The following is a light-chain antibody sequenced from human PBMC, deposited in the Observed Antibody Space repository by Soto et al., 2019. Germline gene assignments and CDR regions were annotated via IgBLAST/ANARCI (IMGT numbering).Light chain of an antibody. CDR3: QQHSYWPPIT. V-gene: IGKV3-11*01. CDR2: DAS. J-gene: IGKJ5*01. Sequence: EIVLTQSPATLSLSPGERATLSCRASQSISSYLAWYQQKPGQAPRLLIYDASTRATGIPARFSGSGSGTDFTLTISSPESEDYAVSYCQQHSYWPPITFGQGTQLEIK. CDR1: QSISSY.